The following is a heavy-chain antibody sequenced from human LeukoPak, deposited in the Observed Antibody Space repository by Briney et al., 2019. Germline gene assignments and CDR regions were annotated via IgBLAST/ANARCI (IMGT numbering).Heavy chain of an antibody. D-gene: IGHD3-10*02. Sequence: PGGSLRLSCAASGFTFNGYTMHWVRHAPGKGLEWVSLISWDGVSTYYADSVKGRFTISRDNSKNSLYLQMTSLRAEDTAVYYCAELGITMIGGVWGKGTTVTISS. CDR1: GFTFNGYT. CDR2: ISWDGVST. J-gene: IGHJ6*04. CDR3: AELGITMIGGV. V-gene: IGHV3-43*01.